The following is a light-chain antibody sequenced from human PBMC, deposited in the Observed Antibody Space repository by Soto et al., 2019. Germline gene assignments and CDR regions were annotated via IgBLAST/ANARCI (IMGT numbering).Light chain of an antibody. CDR2: EVS. CDR1: NSDIGTYNY. Sequence: QSALTQPASVSGSPGQSITISCTGSNSDIGTYNYVSWYQQHPGKAPKLVISEVSNRPSGISHRFSGSKSGNAASLTISGLQVEDEATYYCSSYTSTSTLYVFGPGTKVTVL. CDR3: SSYTSTSTLYV. V-gene: IGLV2-14*01. J-gene: IGLJ1*01.